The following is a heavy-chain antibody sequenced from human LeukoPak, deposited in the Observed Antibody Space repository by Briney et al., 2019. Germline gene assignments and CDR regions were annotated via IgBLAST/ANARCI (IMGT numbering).Heavy chain of an antibody. V-gene: IGHV3-23*01. D-gene: IGHD3-10*01. CDR2: ISGSGGST. CDR3: AKDGGPRRLLWFGELFFDY. Sequence: GGSLRLSCAASGFTFSSYAMSWVSQAPGKGLEWVSAISGSGGSTYYADSVKGRFTISRDNSKNTLYLQMNSLRAEDTAVYYCAKDGGPRRLLWFGELFFDYWGQGTLVTVSS. CDR1: GFTFSSYA. J-gene: IGHJ4*02.